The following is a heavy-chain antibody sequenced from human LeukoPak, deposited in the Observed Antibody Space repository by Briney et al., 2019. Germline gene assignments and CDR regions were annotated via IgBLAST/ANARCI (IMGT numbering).Heavy chain of an antibody. CDR3: ARGSGRDDFDY. V-gene: IGHV4-39*01. D-gene: IGHD3-3*01. CDR2: TYYSGST. CDR1: GGSISRGSYH. J-gene: IGHJ4*02. Sequence: SETLSLTCTVSGGSISRGSYHWVWIRQPPGKGLEWIGSTYYSGSTYYNPSLKSRVTTSVDMSKNRFSLKLTSATAADTAVYYCARGSGRDDFDYWGQGTLVTVSS.